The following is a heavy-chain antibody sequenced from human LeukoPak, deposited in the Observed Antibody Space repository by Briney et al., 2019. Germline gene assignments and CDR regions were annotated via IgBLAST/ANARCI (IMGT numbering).Heavy chain of an antibody. V-gene: IGHV3-23*01. Sequence: PGGSLRLSCAASGFTFSSYAMSWVRQAPGKGLEWVSAISGSGGSTYYADSVKGRFTISRDNSKNTLYLQMNSLRAEDTAVYYCAKAEYDYVWGTLGGDYWGQGTLVTVSS. CDR1: GFTFSSYA. CDR3: AKAEYDYVWGTLGGDY. CDR2: ISGSGGST. D-gene: IGHD3-16*01. J-gene: IGHJ4*02.